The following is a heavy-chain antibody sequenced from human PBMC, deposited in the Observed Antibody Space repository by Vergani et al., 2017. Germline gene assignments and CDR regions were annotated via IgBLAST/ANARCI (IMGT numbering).Heavy chain of an antibody. V-gene: IGHV1-69*08. CDR3: ARDSVASAAFDI. J-gene: IGHJ3*02. D-gene: IGHD6-19*01. Sequence: QVQLVQSGAEVKKPGSSVKVSCKASGGTFSSYTISWVRQAPGQGLEWMGRIIPILGIANYAQKFQGRVTITADKSTSTAYMELSSLRSEDTAGYYCARDSVASAAFDIWGQGTMVTVSS. CDR1: GGTFSSYT. CDR2: IIPILGIA.